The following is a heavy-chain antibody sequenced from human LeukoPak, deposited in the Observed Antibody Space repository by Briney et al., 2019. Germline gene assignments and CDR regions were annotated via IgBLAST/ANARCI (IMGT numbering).Heavy chain of an antibody. V-gene: IGHV7-4-1*02. CDR3: ARAGIGYCTDNTCSPDY. CDR1: GYTFTSYY. D-gene: IGHD2-8*02. J-gene: IGHJ4*02. CDR2: IHTDTRNP. Sequence: ASVKVSCKASGYTFTSYYMHWVRQAPGQGLEWMGWIHTDTRNPTYARGFTGRFVFSLDTSVTTAYLQISSLKTEDTAVYYCARAGIGYCTDNTCSPDYWGQGTLVTVSS.